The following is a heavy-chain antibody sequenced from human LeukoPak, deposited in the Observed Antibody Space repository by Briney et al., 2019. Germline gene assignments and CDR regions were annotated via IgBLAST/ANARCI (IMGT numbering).Heavy chain of an antibody. Sequence: SETLSLTCTVSGGSISSSSYYWGWIRQPPGKGLEWIGSIYYSGSTYYNPSLKSRVTISVDTSKNQSSLKLSSVTAADTAVYYCARGGSGWNYYYYYMDVWGKGTTVTISS. D-gene: IGHD6-19*01. V-gene: IGHV4-39*07. CDR1: GGSISSSSYY. CDR2: IYYSGST. CDR3: ARGGSGWNYYYYYMDV. J-gene: IGHJ6*03.